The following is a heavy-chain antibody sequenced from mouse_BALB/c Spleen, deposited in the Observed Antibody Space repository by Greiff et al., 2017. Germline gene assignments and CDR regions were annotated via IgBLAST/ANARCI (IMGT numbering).Heavy chain of an antibody. CDR2: ISSGGST. V-gene: IGHV5-6-5*01. Sequence: EVKLVESGGGLVKPGGSLKLSCAASGFTFSSYAMSWVRQTPEKRLEWVASISSGGSTYYPDSVKGRFTISRDNARNILYLQMSSLRSEDTAMYYCARYYYGRRYLDYWGQGTTLTVSS. CDR1: GFTFSSYA. D-gene: IGHD1-1*01. J-gene: IGHJ2*01. CDR3: ARYYYGRRYLDY.